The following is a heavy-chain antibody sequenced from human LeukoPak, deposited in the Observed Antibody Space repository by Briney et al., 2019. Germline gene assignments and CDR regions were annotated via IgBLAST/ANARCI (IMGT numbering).Heavy chain of an antibody. J-gene: IGHJ4*02. CDR3: ARGVLVGATGHHFAY. CDR2: VRSSGST. V-gene: IGHV4-59*02. D-gene: IGHD2-8*02. Sequence: SETLSLTCSVSGGSVSSYYWSWIRQSPGKGLEWIGYVRSSGSTNCNPSLKSRVAILVDTPKNQFTLNLSSVTAADTAVYYCARGVLVGATGHHFAYWGQGALVTVSS. CDR1: GGSVSSYY.